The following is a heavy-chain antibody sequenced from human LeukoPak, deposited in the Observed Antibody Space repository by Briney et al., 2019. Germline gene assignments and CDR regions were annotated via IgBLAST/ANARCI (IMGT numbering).Heavy chain of an antibody. D-gene: IGHD4-11*01. J-gene: IGHJ4*02. V-gene: IGHV1-69*06. Sequence: SVKVSCKASGGTFSSYAISWVRQAPGQGLEWMGGIIPIFGTANYAQKFQGRVTITADKSTSTAYMELSSLRSEDTAVYYCARNGEDYSQLFDYWGQGTLVTVSS. CDR2: IIPIFGTA. CDR1: GGTFSSYA. CDR3: ARNGEDYSQLFDY.